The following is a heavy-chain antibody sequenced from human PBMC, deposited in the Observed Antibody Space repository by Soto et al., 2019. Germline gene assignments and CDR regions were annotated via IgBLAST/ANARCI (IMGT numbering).Heavy chain of an antibody. D-gene: IGHD2-8*02. CDR2: IWYDGSIK. J-gene: IGHJ6*02. Sequence: GGSLRLSCAASGFTFNTYGMHWVRQIPGKGLQWVAIIWYDGSIKYYADSVKGRFTVSRDNSKNTLYLQMNSLRDEDTAVYYCARIDCTGNTCNPYHQSAMDVWGQETTLTVSS. CDR1: GFTFNTYG. V-gene: IGHV3-33*01. CDR3: ARIDCTGNTCNPYHQSAMDV.